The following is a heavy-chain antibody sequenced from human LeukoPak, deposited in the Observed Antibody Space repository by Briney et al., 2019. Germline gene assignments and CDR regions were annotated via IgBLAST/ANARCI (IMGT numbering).Heavy chain of an antibody. Sequence: SETLSLTCTVSGGPVSSGSYYWSWIRQPAGKGLEWIGRIYTSGSTNYNPSLKSRVTISVDTSKNQFSLKLNSVTAADTAVYYCARGTTVTSSGYFQHWGQGTLVNVSS. CDR2: IYTSGST. CDR1: GGPVSSGSYY. CDR3: ARGTTVTSSGYFQH. V-gene: IGHV4-61*02. D-gene: IGHD4-17*01. J-gene: IGHJ1*01.